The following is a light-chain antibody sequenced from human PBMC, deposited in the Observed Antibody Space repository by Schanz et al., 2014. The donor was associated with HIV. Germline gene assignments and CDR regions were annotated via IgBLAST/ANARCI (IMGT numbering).Light chain of an antibody. Sequence: QSALTQPPSASGSPGQSVTISCTGTSTDIGGYRYVSWYQQHPGKAPKLMIYEVSKRPSGVPDRFSGSKSGNTASLTVSGLQAEDEADYYCCSYTTTSTYVFGAGTKVTVL. CDR2: EVS. V-gene: IGLV2-8*01. J-gene: IGLJ1*01. CDR1: STDIGGYRY. CDR3: CSYTTTSTYV.